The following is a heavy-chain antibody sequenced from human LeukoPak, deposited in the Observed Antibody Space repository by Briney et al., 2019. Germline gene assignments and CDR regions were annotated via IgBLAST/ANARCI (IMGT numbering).Heavy chain of an antibody. CDR1: GFTFSSYA. CDR2: ISGSGGST. J-gene: IGHJ4*02. D-gene: IGHD6-6*01. V-gene: IGHV3-23*01. Sequence: GGSLRLSCVASGFTFSSYAMTWVRQAPGKGLEWVSAISGSGGSTYYADSVKGRFTISRDNSKTTLYLQMNSLRAEDTAVYYCARDGGEQLVGPFDYWGQGTLVTVSS. CDR3: ARDGGEQLVGPFDY.